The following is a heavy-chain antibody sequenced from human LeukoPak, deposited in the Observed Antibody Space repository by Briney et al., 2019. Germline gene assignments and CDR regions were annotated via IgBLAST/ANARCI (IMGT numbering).Heavy chain of an antibody. CDR2: IYTSGST. D-gene: IGHD2-15*01. CDR1: GGSISSGSYY. V-gene: IGHV4-61*02. Sequence: PSQTLSLTCTVSGGSISSGSYYWSWIRQPAGKGLEWIGRIYTSGSTNYNPSLKSRVTTSVDTSKNQFSLKLSSVTAADTAVYYCARVFRYCSGGSCYSGVEYWGQGTLVTVSS. J-gene: IGHJ4*02. CDR3: ARVFRYCSGGSCYSGVEY.